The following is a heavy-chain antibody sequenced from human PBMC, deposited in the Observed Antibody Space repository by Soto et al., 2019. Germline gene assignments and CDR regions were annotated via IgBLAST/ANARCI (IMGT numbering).Heavy chain of an antibody. J-gene: IGHJ6*02. V-gene: IGHV3-53*01. CDR2: IYAGGDT. D-gene: IGHD3-10*01. CDR3: ARDPSKEFGMDV. Sequence: GGSLRLSCAASGFTVSSNYMSWVRQAPGKGLEWVSIIYAGGDTYYTDSVKGRFTISRDNSKNMSYLQMNSLRAEDTAVYYCARDPSKEFGMDVWGQGTTVTVSS. CDR1: GFTVSSNY.